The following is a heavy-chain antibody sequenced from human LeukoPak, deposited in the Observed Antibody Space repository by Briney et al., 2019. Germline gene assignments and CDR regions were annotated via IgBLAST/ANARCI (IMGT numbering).Heavy chain of an antibody. CDR1: GFTFSSYS. V-gene: IGHV3-21*01. J-gene: IGHJ4*02. D-gene: IGHD3-10*01. CDR3: ARDRITMVRGVIPDPFDY. Sequence: GGSLRLSCAASGFTFSSYSMNWVRQAPGKGLEWVSSISSSSSYIYYADSVKGRFTISRDNAKNSLYLQMNSLRAEDTAVYYCARDRITMVRGVIPDPFDYWGQGTLVTVSS. CDR2: ISSSSSYI.